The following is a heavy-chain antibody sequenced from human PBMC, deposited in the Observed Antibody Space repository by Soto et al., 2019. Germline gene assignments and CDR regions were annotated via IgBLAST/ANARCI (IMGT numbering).Heavy chain of an antibody. J-gene: IGHJ4*02. D-gene: IGHD1-26*01. CDR2: TYYRSKWYN. V-gene: IGHV6-1*01. CDR3: AREEGAGYNQRFDY. Sequence: PSQTLSRTCAISGDSVSSNSAAWNWIKQSPSRGLEWLGRTYYRSKWYNDYAVSVKSRITINPDTSKNQFSLQLNSVTPEDTAVYYCAREEGAGYNQRFDYSGQGTLVTVSS. CDR1: GDSVSSNSAA.